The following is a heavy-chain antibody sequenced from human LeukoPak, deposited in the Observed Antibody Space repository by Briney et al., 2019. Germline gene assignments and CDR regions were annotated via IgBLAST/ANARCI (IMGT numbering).Heavy chain of an antibody. CDR3: ARGKTVGYSSSWYGRGVFDI. J-gene: IGHJ3*02. D-gene: IGHD6-13*01. CDR2: INHSGST. CDR1: GFTFSSYS. V-gene: IGHV4-34*01. Sequence: PGGSLRLSCAASGFTFSSYSMNWVRQPPGKGLEWIGEINHSGSTNYNPSLKSRVTISVDTSKNQFSLKLSSVTAADTAVYYCARGKTVGYSSSWYGRGVFDIWGQGTMVTVSS.